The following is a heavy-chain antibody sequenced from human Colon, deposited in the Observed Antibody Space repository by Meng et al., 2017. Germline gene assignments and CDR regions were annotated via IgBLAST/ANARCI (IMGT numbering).Heavy chain of an antibody. CDR1: GYTFSSNY. D-gene: IGHD3-22*01. Sequence: QVQLVKSGVEVKKPGASVKISCKAPGYTFSSNYMHWVRQAPGQGLEWMGIINPNGGWTSYAQKLQGRVTITRDTSASIFYMELSSLRSEDTAVYYCARDVSLDDRSWWLDLWGQGTLVTVSS. J-gene: IGHJ5*02. V-gene: IGHV1-46*01. CDR2: INPNGGWT. CDR3: ARDVSLDDRSWWLDL.